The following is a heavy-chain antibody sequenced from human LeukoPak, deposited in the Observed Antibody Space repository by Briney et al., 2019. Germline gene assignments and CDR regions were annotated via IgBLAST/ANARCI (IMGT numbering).Heavy chain of an antibody. CDR1: GYTFTGYW. Sequence: ASVKLSCKAFGYTFTGYWMHWVRQAPGQGPEWMGVISPSGGSTIYAQKFKGRVTLTRDMSTSTVYMELSSLRSEDTAVYYCARDLVRGVITPSFDYWGQGTLVTASS. CDR2: ISPSGGST. D-gene: IGHD3-10*01. V-gene: IGHV1-46*01. J-gene: IGHJ4*02. CDR3: ARDLVRGVITPSFDY.